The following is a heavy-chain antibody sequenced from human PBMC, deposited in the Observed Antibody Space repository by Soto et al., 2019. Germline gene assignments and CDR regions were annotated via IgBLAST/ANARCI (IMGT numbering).Heavy chain of an antibody. CDR2: IYHSGST. J-gene: IGHJ5*02. D-gene: IGHD3-22*01. CDR1: GCSISSGGYS. Sequence: SETLSLTCAFSGCSISSGGYSWSWIRQPPGKGLEWIGYIYHSGSTYYNPSLKSRVTISVARSKNQFSLKLSSVTAADTAVYYCARAHPSGYYYGWFEPWGQGTLVTVSS. V-gene: IGHV4-30-2*01. CDR3: ARAHPSGYYYGWFEP.